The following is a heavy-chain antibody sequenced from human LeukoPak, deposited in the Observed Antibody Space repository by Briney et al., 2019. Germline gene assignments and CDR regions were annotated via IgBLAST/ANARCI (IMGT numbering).Heavy chain of an antibody. J-gene: IGHJ4*02. CDR1: GGSISTYY. Sequence: TSSETLSLTCTVSGGSISTYYWSWIRQPAGKALGWIGRIYSSGSTNYNPSLKSRLTMSVDTSKNQFSLRLSSLTAADTAVYYCARVSSGRYGSFDYWGQGTLVSVSS. CDR2: IYSSGST. D-gene: IGHD6-19*01. CDR3: ARVSSGRYGSFDY. V-gene: IGHV4-4*07.